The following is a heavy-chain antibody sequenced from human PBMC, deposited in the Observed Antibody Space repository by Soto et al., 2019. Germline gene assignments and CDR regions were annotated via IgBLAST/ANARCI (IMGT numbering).Heavy chain of an antibody. D-gene: IGHD4-17*01. CDR3: TGVTTGISYYYYGMDV. CDR1: GFTFSNAW. V-gene: IGHV3-15*01. J-gene: IGHJ6*02. CDR2: IKSKTDGGTT. Sequence: GGSLRLSCAASGFTFSNAWMSWVRQAPGKGLEWVGRIKSKTDGGTTDYAAHVITRFTISRDDSKNTLNLQMNSLNTEDTAVDYCTGVTTGISYYYYGMDVWGQGTTVTVSS.